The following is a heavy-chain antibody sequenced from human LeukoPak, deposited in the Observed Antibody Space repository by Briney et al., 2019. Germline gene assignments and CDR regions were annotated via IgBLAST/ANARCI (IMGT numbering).Heavy chain of an antibody. CDR1: GFTFSSYA. D-gene: IGHD3-22*01. CDR2: ISSSSSYI. V-gene: IGHV3-21*01. Sequence: PGGSLRLSCAASGFTFSSYAMSWVRQAPGKGLEWVSSISSSSSYIYYADSVKGRFTISRDNAKNSLYLQMNSLRAEDTAVYYCARDRYYDSSGYPKASYFDYWGQGTLVTVSS. CDR3: ARDRYYDSSGYPKASYFDY. J-gene: IGHJ4*02.